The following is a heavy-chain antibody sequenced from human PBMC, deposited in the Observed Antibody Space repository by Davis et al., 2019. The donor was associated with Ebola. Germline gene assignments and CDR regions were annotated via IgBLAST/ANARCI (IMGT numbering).Heavy chain of an antibody. CDR3: AKDARGGSSWYFYFDY. CDR1: GFTVSSNY. CDR2: IYSGGST. D-gene: IGHD6-13*01. Sequence: GESLKISCAASGFTVSSNYMSWVRQAPGKGLAWVSVIYSGGSTYYADSVKGRFTISRDNSKNTLYLQMNSLRAEDTAVYSCAKDARGGSSWYFYFDYWGQGTLVTVSS. V-gene: IGHV3-53*01. J-gene: IGHJ4*02.